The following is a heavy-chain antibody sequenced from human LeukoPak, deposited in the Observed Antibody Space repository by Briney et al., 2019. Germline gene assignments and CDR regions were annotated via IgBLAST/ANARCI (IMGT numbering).Heavy chain of an antibody. CDR1: GFSISSYY. Sequence: PSETLSLTCTVSGFSISSYYWSWLRQPPGKGLEWIGYIYYSGSTNYNPSLKSRVTISVDTSKNQFSLKLSSVTAADTAVYYCARGPDYYGSGSYYPDYWGQGTLVTVSS. CDR2: IYYSGST. CDR3: ARGPDYYGSGSYYPDY. J-gene: IGHJ4*02. D-gene: IGHD3-10*01. V-gene: IGHV4-59*01.